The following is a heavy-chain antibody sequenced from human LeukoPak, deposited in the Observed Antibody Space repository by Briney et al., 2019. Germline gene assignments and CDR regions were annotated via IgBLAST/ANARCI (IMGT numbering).Heavy chain of an antibody. CDR2: INHSGST. D-gene: IGHD6-19*01. CDR1: GGSFSGYY. V-gene: IGHV4-34*01. J-gene: IGHJ4*02. CDR3: ARAWLVHYFDY. Sequence: PSETLSLTCAVYGGSFSGYYWSWIRQPPGKGLEWIGEINHSGSTNYNLSLKSRVTISVDKSKNQFSLKLSSVTAADTAVYYCARAWLVHYFDYWGQGTLVTVSS.